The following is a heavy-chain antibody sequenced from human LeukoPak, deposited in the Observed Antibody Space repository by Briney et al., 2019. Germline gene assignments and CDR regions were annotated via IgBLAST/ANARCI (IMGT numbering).Heavy chain of an antibody. CDR1: GFTFDDYA. J-gene: IGHJ4*02. CDR2: ISWNSRSI. D-gene: IGHD1-26*01. V-gene: IGHV3-9*01. Sequence: GGSLRLSCAASGFTFDDYAMHWVRQAPGKGLEWVSGISWNSRSIGYADSVKGRFTISRDNAKNSLYLQMNSLRAEDTALYYCAKASGSIVGATTDYWGQGTLVTVSS. CDR3: AKASGSIVGATTDY.